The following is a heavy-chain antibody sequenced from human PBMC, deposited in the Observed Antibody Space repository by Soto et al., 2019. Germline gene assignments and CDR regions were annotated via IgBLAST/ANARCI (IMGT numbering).Heavy chain of an antibody. Sequence: EVQLVESGGGLVQPGGSLRLSCAASGFTVSSNSMSWVRQAPGKGLEWVSVIYSGGSTYYADSVKGRFTISRDNSKNTLYLQMNSLRAEDTAVYYWAREFLDYGDYGAFDYWGQGTLVTVSS. CDR2: IYSGGST. CDR3: AREFLDYGDYGAFDY. D-gene: IGHD4-17*01. CDR1: GFTVSSNS. V-gene: IGHV3-66*01. J-gene: IGHJ4*02.